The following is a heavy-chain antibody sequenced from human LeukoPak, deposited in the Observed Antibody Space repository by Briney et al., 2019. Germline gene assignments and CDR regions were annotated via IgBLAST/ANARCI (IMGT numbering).Heavy chain of an antibody. CDR3: VSNGHSSSSPFDY. D-gene: IGHD6-6*01. CDR1: GFTFSSYW. CDR2: IKQDGSEK. J-gene: IGHJ4*02. Sequence: SGGSLRLSCAASGFTFSSYWMSWVRQAPGKGLEWVANIKQDGSEKYYVDSVKGRFTISRDNPKNSLYLQMNSLRAEDTAVYYCVSNGHSSSSPFDYWGQGTLVTVSS. V-gene: IGHV3-7*01.